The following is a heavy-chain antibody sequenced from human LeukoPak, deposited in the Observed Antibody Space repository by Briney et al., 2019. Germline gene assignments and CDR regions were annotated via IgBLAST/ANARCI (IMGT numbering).Heavy chain of an antibody. CDR3: ARDLFSGGSIARPLGSAGY. Sequence: GGSLRLSCAASGFTFSSYSMNWVRQAPGKGLEWVSSISSSSSYIYYADSVKGRFTISRDSAKNSLYLQMNSLRAEDTAVYYCARDLFSGGSIARPLGSAGYWGQGTLVTVSS. V-gene: IGHV3-21*01. CDR2: ISSSSSYI. CDR1: GFTFSSYS. J-gene: IGHJ4*02. D-gene: IGHD3-10*01.